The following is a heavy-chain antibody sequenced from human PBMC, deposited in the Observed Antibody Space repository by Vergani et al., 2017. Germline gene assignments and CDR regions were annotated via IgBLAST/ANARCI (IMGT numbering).Heavy chain of an antibody. J-gene: IGHJ6*02. CDR1: GFTFSSYG. V-gene: IGHV3-30*03. D-gene: IGHD3-10*01. CDR2: ISYDGSNK. Sequence: QVQLVESGGGVVQPGRSLRLSCAASGFTFSSYGMHWVRQAPGKGLEWVAVISYDGSNKYYADSVKGRFTISRDNSKNTLYLQMNSLRAEDTGVYYCARDRYYLGSGSYPYFYYCGLDVWGQGTAVTVSS. CDR3: ARDRYYLGSGSYPYFYYCGLDV.